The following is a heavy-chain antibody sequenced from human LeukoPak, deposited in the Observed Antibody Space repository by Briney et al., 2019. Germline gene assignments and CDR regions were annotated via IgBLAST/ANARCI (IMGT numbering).Heavy chain of an antibody. D-gene: IGHD4-11*01. CDR1: GGIFCNHA. V-gene: IGHV1-69*04. CDR3: AKGATVGKEALDI. Sequence: SVKPSCKASGGIFCNHAVTWVRQAPGQGLEWMGRIIPMIGTAKYAQKFQDRVTFTADTSTNTAYMQLSSLTSEDTALYYCAKGATVGKEALDIWGQGSLVTVSS. J-gene: IGHJ3*02. CDR2: IIPMIGTA.